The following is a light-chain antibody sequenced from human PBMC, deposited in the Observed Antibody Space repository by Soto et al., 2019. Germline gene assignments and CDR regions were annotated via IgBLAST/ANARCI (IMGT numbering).Light chain of an antibody. CDR2: GAS. V-gene: IGKV3-20*01. CDR3: LQDNSYPWT. J-gene: IGKJ1*01. Sequence: EIVLTQSPGTLSLSPGERATLSCRASQTMRSSHLAWYQQKPGQAPRLLIYGASTRTFDVPDRFSGSGSGTNFTLTISRLQPEDFATYFCLQDNSYPWTFGQGTKVEIK. CDR1: QTMRSSH.